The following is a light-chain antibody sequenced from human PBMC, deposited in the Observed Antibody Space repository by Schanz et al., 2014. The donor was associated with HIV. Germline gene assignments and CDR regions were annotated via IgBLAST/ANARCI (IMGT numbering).Light chain of an antibody. V-gene: IGLV1-40*01. CDR2: RNN. CDR3: AAWDDSLNGVV. CDR1: SSNIGAGYD. Sequence: QSVLTQPPSMSGAPGQRVTISCTGSSSNIGAGYDQHWYHHLPGTAPKLLIYRNNNRPSGVPDRFSGFKSDTSASLAISGLQSEDEADYYCAAWDDSLNGVVFGGGTKLTVL. J-gene: IGLJ3*02.